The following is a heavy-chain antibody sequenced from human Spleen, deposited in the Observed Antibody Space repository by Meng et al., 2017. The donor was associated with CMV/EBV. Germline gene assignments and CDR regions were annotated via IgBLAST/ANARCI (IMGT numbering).Heavy chain of an antibody. V-gene: IGHV3-30-3*02. Sequence: GESLKISCAASGFTFSSYAMHWVRQAPGKGLEWVAVISYDGSNKYYADSVKGRFTISRDNSKNTLYLQMNSLRAEDTAVYYRAKPGTWGQGTLVTVSS. CDR1: GFTFSSYA. CDR2: ISYDGSNK. CDR3: AKPGT. J-gene: IGHJ5*02.